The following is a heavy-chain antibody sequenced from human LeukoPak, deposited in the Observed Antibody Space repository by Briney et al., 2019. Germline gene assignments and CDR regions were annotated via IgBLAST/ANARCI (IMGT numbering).Heavy chain of an antibody. V-gene: IGHV1-24*01. J-gene: IGHJ4*02. CDR3: ATDSWRWLLRSFDY. CDR1: GYTLTELS. CDR2: FDPEDGET. Sequence: ASVKVSCKVSGYTLTELSMHWVRQAPGKGLEWMGGFDPEDGETIYAQKFQGRVTMTEDTSTDTAYMELSSLRSEDTAVYYCATDSWRWLLRSFDYWGQGTLVTVSS. D-gene: IGHD3-22*01.